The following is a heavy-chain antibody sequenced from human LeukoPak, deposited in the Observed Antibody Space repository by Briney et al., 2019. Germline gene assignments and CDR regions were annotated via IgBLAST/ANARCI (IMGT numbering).Heavy chain of an antibody. D-gene: IGHD6-19*01. CDR2: IIPILGIA. J-gene: IGHJ6*02. CDR3: ARPGGLREFNSSGWDLSGMDV. V-gene: IGHV1-69*04. Sequence: SVKVSCKASGGTFSSYAISWVRQAPGQGLEWMGRIIPILGIANYAQKFQGRVTITADKSTSTAYMALSSLRSEDTAGYYFARPGGLREFNSSGWDLSGMDVWGQGATVTVSS. CDR1: GGTFSSYA.